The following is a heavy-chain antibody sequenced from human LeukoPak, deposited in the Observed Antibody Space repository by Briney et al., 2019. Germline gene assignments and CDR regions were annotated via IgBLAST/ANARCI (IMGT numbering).Heavy chain of an antibody. J-gene: IGHJ4*02. Sequence: GLEWIGRISSSGSTNYNPSLKSRVTMSVDTSKNHFSLKLSSVTATDTAVYYCARDRSGYDFWGQGALVTVSS. CDR2: ISSSGST. D-gene: IGHD5-12*01. CDR3: ARDRSGYDF. V-gene: IGHV4-4*07.